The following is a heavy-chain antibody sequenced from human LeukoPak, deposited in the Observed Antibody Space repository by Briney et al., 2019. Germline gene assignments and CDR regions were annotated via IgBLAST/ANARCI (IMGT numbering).Heavy chain of an antibody. CDR3: AKPSRGDGLTDY. V-gene: IGHV3-23*01. CDR1: GFTFSSYA. D-gene: IGHD3-16*01. J-gene: IGHJ4*02. Sequence: GGSLRLSCAAPGFTFSSYAMSWVRQAPGKGLEWVSAISGSGGSTYYADSVKGRFTISRDNSKNTLYLQMNSLRAEDTAVYYCAKPSRGDGLTDYWGQGTLVTVSP. CDR2: ISGSGGST.